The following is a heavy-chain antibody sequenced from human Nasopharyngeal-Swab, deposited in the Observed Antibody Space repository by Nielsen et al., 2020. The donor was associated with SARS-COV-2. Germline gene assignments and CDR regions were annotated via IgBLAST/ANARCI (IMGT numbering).Heavy chain of an antibody. V-gene: IGHV4-34*01. CDR3: ARRGLITMIHRWFDP. CDR2: INHSGST. J-gene: IGHJ5*02. D-gene: IGHD3-22*01. Sequence: WIRQPPGEGLEWIGEINHSGSTNYNPSLKSRVTISVDTSKNQFSLKLSSVTAADTAVYYCARRGLITMIHRWFDPWGQGTLVTVSS.